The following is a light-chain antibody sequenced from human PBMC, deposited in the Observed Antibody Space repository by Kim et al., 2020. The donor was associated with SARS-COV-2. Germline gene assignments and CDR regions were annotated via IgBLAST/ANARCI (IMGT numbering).Light chain of an antibody. J-gene: IGKJ4*01. CDR1: QGISSN. CDR2: DAS. CDR3: HQYKHWPLT. V-gene: IGKV3-15*01. Sequence: VSPLERATWSCRARQGISSNFAWYQQKRGQAPRLLSYDASTRATGTPDRFRGSWSATESTLTISSLQSEDFAVYYCHQYKHWPLTFGGGTKVEIK.